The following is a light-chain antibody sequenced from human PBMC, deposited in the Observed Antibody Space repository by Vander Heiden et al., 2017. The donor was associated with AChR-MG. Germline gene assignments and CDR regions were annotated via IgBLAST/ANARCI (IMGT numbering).Light chain of an antibody. J-gene: IGLJ3*02. CDR1: SDINVGSYN. Sequence: QPVLTQPPSSSASPGESARLTCSLPSDINVGSYNIYWYQQKPCNPPRYLLYYYSDSDKGQGSGVPSRFSGSKDASANTGILLISGLQAEDEADYYCMIWPSNAWVFGGGTKLTVL. V-gene: IGLV5-37*01. CDR3: MIWPSNAWV. CDR2: YYSDSDK.